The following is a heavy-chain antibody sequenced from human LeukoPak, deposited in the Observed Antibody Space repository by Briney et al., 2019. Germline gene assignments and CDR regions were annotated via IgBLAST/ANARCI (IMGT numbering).Heavy chain of an antibody. D-gene: IGHD3-22*01. CDR2: ISSSSSTI. CDR3: AKDPYYDSSGYYLGMGYYFDY. J-gene: IGHJ4*02. CDR1: GFIFSSYS. Sequence: GGALRLSCAASGFIFSSYSMNWVRQAPGKGLEWVSYISSSSSTIYYADSVKGRYTISRDNAKNSLYLQMNSLRAEDTAVYYCAKDPYYDSSGYYLGMGYYFDYWGQGTLVTVSS. V-gene: IGHV3-48*01.